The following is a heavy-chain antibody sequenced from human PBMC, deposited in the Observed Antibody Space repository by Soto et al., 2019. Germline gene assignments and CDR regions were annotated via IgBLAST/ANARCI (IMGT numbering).Heavy chain of an antibody. CDR1: GDVFRSYG. CDR3: ARVRCFNGLYHTADYGMDV. CDR2: IIPISGTT. D-gene: IGHD2-8*01. Sequence: QVQLVQSGAEVKKPGSSVKVSCKASGDVFRSYGINWVRQAPGQGLEWMGGIIPISGTTNYAQKFQGRVAITADESTDTLYMELSRLRSEDTAVYFCARVRCFNGLYHTADYGMDVWGQGTTVTVSS. J-gene: IGHJ6*02. V-gene: IGHV1-69*01.